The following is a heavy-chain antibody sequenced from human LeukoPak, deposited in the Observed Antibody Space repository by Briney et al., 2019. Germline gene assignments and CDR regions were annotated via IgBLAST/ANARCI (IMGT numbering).Heavy chain of an antibody. CDR2: IWYDGSNK. V-gene: IGHV3-33*01. D-gene: IGHD3-22*01. Sequence: PGRSLRLSCAASGFTFSSYGMHWVRQAPGKGLEWVAVIWYDGSNKYYADSVKGRFTISRDNSKNTLYLQMNSLRAEDTAVYYCAREGGHYYDSSGYYYSDYWGQGTLVTASS. J-gene: IGHJ4*02. CDR3: AREGGHYYDSSGYYYSDY. CDR1: GFTFSSYG.